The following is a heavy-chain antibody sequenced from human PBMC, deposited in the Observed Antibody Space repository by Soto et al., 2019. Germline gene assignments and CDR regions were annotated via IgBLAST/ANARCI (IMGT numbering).Heavy chain of an antibody. CDR2: INPNSGGT. J-gene: IGHJ6*02. CDR1: GHTFTIYY. D-gene: IGHD6-6*01. Sequence: ASVKVSCKASGHTFTIYYMYWVRRAPGQVLEWMGWINPNSGGTNYAQKFQGRVTMTRDTSISTAYMELSRLRSDDTAVYYCARGLAARPSRFYYYYGREGWGPGTTVTVS. CDR3: ARGLAARPSRFYYYYGREG. V-gene: IGHV1-2*02.